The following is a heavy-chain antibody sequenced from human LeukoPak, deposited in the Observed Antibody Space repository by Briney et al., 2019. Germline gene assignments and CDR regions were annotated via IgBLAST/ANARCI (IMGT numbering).Heavy chain of an antibody. CDR1: GGSIGCDY. Sequence: PSETLSLTCTVSGGSIGCDYETWIRPPPGKGLQYIGYIYHTEATNYNPSHKSRVTISVDTSKNPFSLKLNSVTAADTGVYLCAKYGESGWSIDNWGQGTLVGVCS. CDR2: IYHTEAT. J-gene: IGHJ4*02. V-gene: IGHV4-59*08. CDR3: AKYGESGWSIDN. D-gene: IGHD6-19*01.